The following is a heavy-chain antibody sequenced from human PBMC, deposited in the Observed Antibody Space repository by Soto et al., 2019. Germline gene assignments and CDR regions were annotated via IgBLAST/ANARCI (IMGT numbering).Heavy chain of an antibody. J-gene: IGHJ3*02. D-gene: IGHD6-13*01. CDR2: MNPNSGNT. V-gene: IGHV1-8*01. Sequence: ASVKVSCKASGYTFTSYDINWVRQATGQGLEWMGWMNPNSGNTGYAQKFQGRVTMTRNASISTAYMELSSLRSEDTAVYYCARGLAAAGTDAFDIWGQGTMVTVSS. CDR3: ARGLAAAGTDAFDI. CDR1: GYTFTSYD.